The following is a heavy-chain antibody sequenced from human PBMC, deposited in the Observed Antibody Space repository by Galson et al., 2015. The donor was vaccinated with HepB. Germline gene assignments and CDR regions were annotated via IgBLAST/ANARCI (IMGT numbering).Heavy chain of an antibody. CDR1: GFTFSSHA. J-gene: IGHJ6*02. D-gene: IGHD3-10*01. V-gene: IGHV3-30*04. CDR2: ISYDGSNK. Sequence: SLRLSCAASGFTFSSHAMHWVRQAPGKGLPWGAVISYDGSNKYYADSVKGRFTISRDNSKNTLYLQMNSLRAEDTAVYYCARDRSPYYGSGSAHGYYYYYGMDVWGQGTTVTVSS. CDR3: ARDRSPYYGSGSAHGYYYYYGMDV.